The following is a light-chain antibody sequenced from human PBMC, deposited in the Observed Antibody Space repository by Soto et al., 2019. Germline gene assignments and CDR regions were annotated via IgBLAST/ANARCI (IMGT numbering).Light chain of an antibody. CDR1: SSNIGAGYD. CDR3: LSYAGSYNLV. Sequence: QSVLTQPPSVSGAPGQRVTISCTGSSSNIGAGYDVHWYQQLPGTAPKLLIYGNSNRPSGVPDRFSGSKSGNTASLTISGLQADDEADYYCLSYAGSYNLVFGSGTKVTVL. CDR2: GNS. V-gene: IGLV1-40*01. J-gene: IGLJ1*01.